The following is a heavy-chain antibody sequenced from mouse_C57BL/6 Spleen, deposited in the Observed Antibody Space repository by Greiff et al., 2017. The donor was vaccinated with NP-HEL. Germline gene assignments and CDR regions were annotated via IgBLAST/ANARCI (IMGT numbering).Heavy chain of an antibody. V-gene: IGHV5-17*01. CDR1: GFTFSDYG. D-gene: IGHD1-1*01. Sequence: EVMLVESGGGLVKPGGSLKLSCAASGFTFSDYGMHWVRQAPEKGLEWVAYISSGSSTIYYADTVKGRFTISRDNAKNTLFLHMTSLRSEDTAMYYCARPFVTTVVDWYLDVWGTGTTVTVSS. CDR3: ARPFVTTVVDWYLDV. CDR2: ISSGSSTI. J-gene: IGHJ1*03.